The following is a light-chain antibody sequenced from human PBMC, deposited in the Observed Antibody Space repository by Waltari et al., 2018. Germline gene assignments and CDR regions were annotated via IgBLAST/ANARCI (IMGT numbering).Light chain of an antibody. Sequence: EIVMTQSPATLSVSPGERVTLSCRASQSISSDLVWHQQKPGQAPRLLIYAASARATNISARFSGSGSGTEFTLTISSLQSEDFAVYYCQQYYIWPRTFGQGTKVEIK. CDR3: QQYYIWPRT. CDR1: QSISSD. CDR2: AAS. V-gene: IGKV3-15*01. J-gene: IGKJ1*01.